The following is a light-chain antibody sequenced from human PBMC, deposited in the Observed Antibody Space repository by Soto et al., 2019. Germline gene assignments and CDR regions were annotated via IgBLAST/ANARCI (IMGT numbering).Light chain of an antibody. V-gene: IGKV1-33*01. CDR2: DAS. J-gene: IGKJ5*01. CDR3: QQFYDLLIR. Sequence: IQMTQSPSALSASVGDRVTITCQASQDIRDVLNWYQQQPGKAPKVLIYDASKLQTGVPSRFSGRGSGKDFTFTISSLQPDDSGTYCCQQFYDLLIRFGQRRRPAIK. CDR1: QDIRDV.